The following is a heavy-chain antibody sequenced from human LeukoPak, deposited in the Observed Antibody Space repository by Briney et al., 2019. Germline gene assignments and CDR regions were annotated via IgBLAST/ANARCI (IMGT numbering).Heavy chain of an antibody. V-gene: IGHV4-34*01. CDR2: INHSGST. J-gene: IGHJ4*02. D-gene: IGHD1-26*01. CDR3: ARRSDSGSDDGEDYFDY. Sequence: SETLSLTCAVSGGSLSGFYWSWIRQPPGKGLEWIGDINHSGSTNYNPSLKSRVTISVDTSKKQFSLKLSSVTAADTAVYFCARRSDSGSDDGEDYFDYWGQGTLVTVSS. CDR1: GGSLSGFY.